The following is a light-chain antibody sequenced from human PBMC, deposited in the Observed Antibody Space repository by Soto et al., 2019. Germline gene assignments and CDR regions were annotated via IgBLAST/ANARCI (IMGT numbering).Light chain of an antibody. CDR1: QPITKY. J-gene: IGKJ1*01. CDR2: STS. V-gene: IGKV1-39*01. CDR3: QQSHRLPWT. Sequence: DIQMAQSPSSLSASVGDRVTITCRASQPITKYLNWYRHKPGQAPKRLIHSTSTLESGVSSRFSGSGSGTDFSLTVSSLQPEDFATFYCQQSHRLPWTFGQGTRVDI.